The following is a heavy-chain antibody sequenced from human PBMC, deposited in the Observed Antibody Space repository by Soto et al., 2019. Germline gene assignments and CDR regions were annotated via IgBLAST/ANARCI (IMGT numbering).Heavy chain of an antibody. D-gene: IGHD3-10*01. CDR1: GFTFSDHY. CDR3: ARKRGSGYYMDV. CDR2: TRNKANSYTT. J-gene: IGHJ6*03. Sequence: EVQLVESGGGLVQPGGSLRLSCAASGFTFSDHYMDWVRQAPGKGLEWVGRTRNKANSYTTGYAASVKGRFTISRDDSKNSLYLQMNSLKTEDTAVYYCARKRGSGYYMDVWGKGTTVTVSS. V-gene: IGHV3-72*01.